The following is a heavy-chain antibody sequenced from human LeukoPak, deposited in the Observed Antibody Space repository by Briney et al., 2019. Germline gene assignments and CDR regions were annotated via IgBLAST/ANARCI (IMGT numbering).Heavy chain of an antibody. Sequence: GRSLRLSCAASGFTFRDYAMHWVRQAPGKGLEWVSGISFNSGSIGYADSVKGRFTISRDNAKNSLFLQMNSLRAEDTAFYYCAKVAAATVDSWGQGTLVTVHS. CDR2: ISFNSGSI. D-gene: IGHD6-13*01. V-gene: IGHV3-9*01. J-gene: IGHJ5*02. CDR1: GFTFRDYA. CDR3: AKVAAATVDS.